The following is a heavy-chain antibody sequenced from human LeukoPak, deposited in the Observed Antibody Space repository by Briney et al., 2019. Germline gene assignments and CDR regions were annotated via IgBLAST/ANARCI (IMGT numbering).Heavy chain of an antibody. J-gene: IGHJ4*02. CDR2: IYYSGST. Sequence: TETLSLTCTVSGGSISSYYWSWIRQPPGKGLEWIGYIYYSGSTNYNPSLKSRVTISVDTSKNQFSLKLSSVTAADTAVYYCARLHPMVRDLDYWSQGTLVTVSS. V-gene: IGHV4-59*08. D-gene: IGHD3-10*01. CDR1: GGSISSYY. CDR3: ARLHPMVRDLDY.